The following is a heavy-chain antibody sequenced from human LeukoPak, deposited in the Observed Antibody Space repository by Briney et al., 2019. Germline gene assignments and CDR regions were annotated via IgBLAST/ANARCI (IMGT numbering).Heavy chain of an antibody. CDR3: ARALGAFDI. J-gene: IGHJ3*02. Sequence: SETLSLTCAVYGGSFSGYYWSWIRQPPGKGLEWIGEINHTGSTNYNPSLKSRVTISVDASKNQFSLKLSSVTAADAAVYYCARALGAFDIWGQGTMVTVSS. V-gene: IGHV4-34*01. CDR2: INHTGST. CDR1: GGSFSGYY.